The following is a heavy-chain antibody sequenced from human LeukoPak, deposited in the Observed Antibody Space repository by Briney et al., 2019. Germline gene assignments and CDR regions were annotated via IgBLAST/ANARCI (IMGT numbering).Heavy chain of an antibody. CDR3: GKDMVRRGGMWDGLHV. CDR2: ITWNSGTI. V-gene: IGHV3-9*01. CDR1: GFTFEDYS. J-gene: IGHJ3*01. Sequence: HPGGSLRLSCVASGFTFEDYSMHWVRQAPGKGLEWVSGITWNSGTIGYADSVKGRFTISRDNDKNSLYLQMNSLRDEDTALYYCGKDMVRRGGMWDGLHVWGQGTMVSVSS. D-gene: IGHD3-16*01.